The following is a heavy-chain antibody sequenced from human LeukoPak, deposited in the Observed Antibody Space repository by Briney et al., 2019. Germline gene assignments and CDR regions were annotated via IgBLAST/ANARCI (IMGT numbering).Heavy chain of an antibody. CDR3: ARARDLVVPAGMGY. Sequence: GGSLRLSCAASGFTFRSYSMNWVRQAPGKGLEWVSSISSSSSYIYYADSVKGRFTISRDNAKNSLYLQMNSLRAEDTAVYYCARARDLVVPAGMGYWGQGTLVTVSS. D-gene: IGHD2-2*01. V-gene: IGHV3-21*01. J-gene: IGHJ4*02. CDR2: ISSSSSYI. CDR1: GFTFRSYS.